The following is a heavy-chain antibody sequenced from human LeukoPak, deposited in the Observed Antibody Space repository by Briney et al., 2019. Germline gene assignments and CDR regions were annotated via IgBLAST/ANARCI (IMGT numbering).Heavy chain of an antibody. J-gene: IGHJ4*02. Sequence: ASVKVSCKASGYSITNYAILWVRQAPGQGLEWMGWVNTNTEKSTYAPGFTGRYVFSLDSSVNTAYLQISSLKAEDTALYYCATGGGYRFAYWGQGTLVTVSS. CDR1: GYSITNYA. V-gene: IGHV7-4-1*02. CDR2: VNTNTEKS. D-gene: IGHD6-25*01. CDR3: ATGGGYRFAY.